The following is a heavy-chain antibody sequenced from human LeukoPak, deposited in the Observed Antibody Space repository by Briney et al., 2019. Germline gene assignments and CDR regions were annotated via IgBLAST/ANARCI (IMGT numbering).Heavy chain of an antibody. J-gene: IGHJ4*02. CDR2: MSTSGST. CDR3: ARYTGGGYGRYYLDY. Sequence: SETLSLTCTVSGDSISSTTHFWSWIRQPAGEGLEWIGRMSTSGSTNYNPSLKSRVTISGATSKNQFFLKLDSVTAADTAVYYWARYTGGGYGRYYLDYWGQGTLVTVSS. D-gene: IGHD2-2*02. CDR1: GDSISSTTHF. V-gene: IGHV4-61*02.